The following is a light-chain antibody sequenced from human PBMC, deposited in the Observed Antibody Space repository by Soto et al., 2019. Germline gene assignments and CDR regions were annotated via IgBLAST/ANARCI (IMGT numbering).Light chain of an antibody. CDR3: QQYNNWPRT. V-gene: IGKV3-15*01. CDR2: GAS. CDR1: QSVSIN. J-gene: IGKJ1*01. Sequence: EIVMTHSPATLSVSPGERATLSCMASQSVSINLAWYQQKPDQAPRLLMYGASTRATGIPARFSGSGSGTEFTLTISSLQSEDFAVYYCQQYNNWPRTFGQGTKVDIK.